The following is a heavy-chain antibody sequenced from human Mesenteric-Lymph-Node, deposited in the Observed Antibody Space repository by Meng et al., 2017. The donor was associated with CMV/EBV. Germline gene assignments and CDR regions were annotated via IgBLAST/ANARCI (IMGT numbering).Heavy chain of an antibody. V-gene: IGHV1-8*03. CDR2: MNPNSGNT. CDR3: ATLGYCSSTSCYALDY. D-gene: IGHD2-2*01. Sequence: SGYTFTNYDINWVRQATGQGLEWMGWMNPNSGNTGYAQKFQGRVTITRNTSISTAYMELSSLKSEDTAVYYCATLGYCSSTSCYALDYWGQGTLVTVSS. CDR1: GYTFTNYD. J-gene: IGHJ4*02.